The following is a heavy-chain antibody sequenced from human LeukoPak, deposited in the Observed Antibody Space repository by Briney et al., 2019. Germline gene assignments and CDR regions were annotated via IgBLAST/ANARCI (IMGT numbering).Heavy chain of an antibody. CDR1: GYTFTGYY. CDR2: INPNSGGT. Sequence: ASVKVSCKASGYTFTGYYMHWVRQAPGQGLEWMGRINPNSGGTNYAQKFQGRVTMTRDPSISTAYMELSRLRSDDTAVYYCARRKYSSSSPHYYYYYMDVWGKGTTVTVSS. D-gene: IGHD6-6*01. V-gene: IGHV1-2*06. J-gene: IGHJ6*03. CDR3: ARRKYSSSSPHYYYYYMDV.